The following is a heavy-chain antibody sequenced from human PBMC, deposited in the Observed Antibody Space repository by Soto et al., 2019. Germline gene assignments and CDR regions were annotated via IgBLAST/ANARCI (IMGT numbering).Heavy chain of an antibody. V-gene: IGHV4-34*01. CDR1: GGSFSGYS. CDR3: AREGGSGWYYYDY. D-gene: IGHD6-19*01. Sequence: SETLSLTCAVNGGSFSGYSWTWIRQAPGKGLDWIGEINYTGTTNYSPSLKSRVTLSVDTSKNQFSLELRPVSAADTAVYYCAREGGSGWYYYDYWGHGTLVTVS. CDR2: INYTGTT. J-gene: IGHJ4*01.